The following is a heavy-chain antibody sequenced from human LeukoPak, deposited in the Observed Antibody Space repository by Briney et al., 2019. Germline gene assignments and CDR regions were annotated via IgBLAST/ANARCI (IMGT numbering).Heavy chain of an antibody. Sequence: ASVKVSCKASGYTFTAYFMHWVRQAPGQGLEWMGWINPNSGGTDYAQKFQGRVTMTRETSISTAYMELSRLRSDDTAVYYFAIDRSGTGQVGYWGQGTLVTVSS. CDR1: GYTFTAYF. CDR3: AIDRSGTGQVGY. CDR2: INPNSGGT. V-gene: IGHV1-2*02. D-gene: IGHD1-7*01. J-gene: IGHJ4*02.